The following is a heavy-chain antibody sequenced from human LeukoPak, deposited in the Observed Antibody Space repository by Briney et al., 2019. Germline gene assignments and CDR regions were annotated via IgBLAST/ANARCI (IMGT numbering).Heavy chain of an antibody. Sequence: ASVKVSCKASGYSFTSYNIHWVRQASGQGFEWMGIINPGGGGASYAQKFQGRVTMTRDTSTSTVDMELSSLRSEDTAAYYCARDGERVGRITMVRGVTDFDYWGQGTQVTVSS. CDR2: INPGGGGA. V-gene: IGHV1-46*01. D-gene: IGHD3-10*01. CDR3: ARDGERVGRITMVRGVTDFDY. CDR1: GYSFTSYN. J-gene: IGHJ4*02.